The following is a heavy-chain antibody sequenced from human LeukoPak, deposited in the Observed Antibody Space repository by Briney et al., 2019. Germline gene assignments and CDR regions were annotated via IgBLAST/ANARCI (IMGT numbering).Heavy chain of an antibody. CDR3: ARDGGTDWYYP. V-gene: IGHV3-7*01. J-gene: IGHJ5*02. Sequence: GGSLRLSCAASGFTISGYWMSWVRQAPGRGLQWVANIKQDGSEKTYVDSVKGRFTISRDNAKNSLYLQMNSLRVEDTAMYYCARDGGTDWYYPWGQGTLVTVSS. CDR2: IKQDGSEK. D-gene: IGHD3-16*01. CDR1: GFTISGYW.